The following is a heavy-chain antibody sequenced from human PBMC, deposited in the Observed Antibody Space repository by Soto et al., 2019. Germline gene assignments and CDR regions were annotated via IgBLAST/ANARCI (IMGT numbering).Heavy chain of an antibody. J-gene: IGHJ6*02. CDR2: ISHDGQNQ. V-gene: IGHV3-30*03. Sequence: QVHLVESGGGVVPPGRSLKLSCIASGFAFGSHGMHWVRQVSGKGLEWVAVISHDGQNQYYRESVKGRFTIPRDNSKNSLFLEVHSLRVEDTAVYYCARERADIVVAPVATSGMDVWGQGTAVTVSS. D-gene: IGHD2-2*01. CDR1: GFAFGSHG. CDR3: ARERADIVVAPVATSGMDV.